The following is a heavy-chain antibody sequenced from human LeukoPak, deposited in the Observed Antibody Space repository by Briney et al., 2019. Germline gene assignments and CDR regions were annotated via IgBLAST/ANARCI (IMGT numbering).Heavy chain of an antibody. CDR2: MNPSSGNT. V-gene: IGHV1-8*01. CDR3: ASAPGTIFGASYYFGY. Sequence: ASVKVSCKANRYTFTRYEMSWVRPSTGPFLEWMWWMNPSSGNTYDAQKFRGRVTMTRNTSISTAYMELSSLRSEDTAVYYCASAPGTIFGASYYFGYWGQGTLVTVSS. CDR1: RYTFTRYE. J-gene: IGHJ4*02. D-gene: IGHD3-3*01.